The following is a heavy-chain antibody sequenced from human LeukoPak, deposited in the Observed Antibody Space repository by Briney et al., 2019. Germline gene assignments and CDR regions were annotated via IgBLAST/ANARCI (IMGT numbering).Heavy chain of an antibody. CDR2: IIPILGIA. D-gene: IGHD2-2*01. V-gene: IGHV1-69*02. Sequence: SVKVSCKASGGTFSSYTISWVRQAPGQGLEWMGRIIPILGIANYTQKFQGRVTITADKSTSTAYMELSSLRSEDTAVYYCARALYCSSTSCYYYYGMDVWGQGTTVTVSS. J-gene: IGHJ6*02. CDR3: ARALYCSSTSCYYYYGMDV. CDR1: GGTFSSYT.